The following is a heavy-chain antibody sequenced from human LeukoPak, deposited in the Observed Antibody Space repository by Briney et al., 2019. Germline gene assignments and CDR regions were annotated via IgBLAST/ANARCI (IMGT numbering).Heavy chain of an antibody. J-gene: IGHJ4*02. CDR1: GFTVSSNY. V-gene: IGHV3-53*01. Sequence: PGGSLRLSCAASGFTVSSNYMSWVRQAPGKGLEWVSVIYSGGSTYYADSVKGRFTISRDNSKNTLYLQMNSLRAEDTAVYYCARGADYGDITLDYWGQGTLVTVSS. CDR3: ARGADYGDITLDY. CDR2: IYSGGST. D-gene: IGHD4-17*01.